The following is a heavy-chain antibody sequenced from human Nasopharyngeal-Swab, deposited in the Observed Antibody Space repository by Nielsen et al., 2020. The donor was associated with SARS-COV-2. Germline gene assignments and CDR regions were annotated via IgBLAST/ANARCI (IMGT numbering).Heavy chain of an antibody. CDR2: IIPIFGTA. V-gene: IGHV1-69*06. D-gene: IGHD3-10*01. Sequence: WVRQAPGQGLEWMGGIIPIFGTANYAQKFQGRVTITADKSTSTAYMELSSLRSEDTAVYYCARDGSLGQWFRETQGMDVWGQGTTVTVSS. CDR3: ARDGSLGQWFRETQGMDV. J-gene: IGHJ6*02.